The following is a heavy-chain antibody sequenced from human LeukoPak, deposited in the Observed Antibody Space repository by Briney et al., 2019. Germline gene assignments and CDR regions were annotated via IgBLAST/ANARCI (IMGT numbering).Heavy chain of an antibody. CDR2: ISAYIGNT. Sequence: ASVTVSCKASGYTFTSHGISWVRQAPGQGLEWMGWISAYIGNTNYAQKLQGRVTMTTDTSTSTAYMELRSLRSDDTAVYYCARLQRGRTYDSSGSEPQKVAPIEYNWFDPWGQGTLVTVSS. J-gene: IGHJ5*02. CDR3: ARLQRGRTYDSSGSEPQKVAPIEYNWFDP. V-gene: IGHV1-18*01. CDR1: GYTFTSHG. D-gene: IGHD3-22*01.